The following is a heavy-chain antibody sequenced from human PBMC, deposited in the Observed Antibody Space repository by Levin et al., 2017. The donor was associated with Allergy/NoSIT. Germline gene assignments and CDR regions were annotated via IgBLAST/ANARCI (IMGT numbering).Heavy chain of an antibody. CDR1: GGSFSGYY. CDR3: ARANYRIAAQPYRLQLWFDP. D-gene: IGHD6-6*01. Sequence: SQTLSLTCAVYGGSFSGYYWSWIRQPPGKGLEWIGEINHSGSTNYNPSLKSRVTISVDTSKNQFSLKLSSVTAADTAVYYCARANYRIAAQPYRLQLWFDPWGQGTLVTVSS. CDR2: INHSGST. V-gene: IGHV4-34*01. J-gene: IGHJ5*02.